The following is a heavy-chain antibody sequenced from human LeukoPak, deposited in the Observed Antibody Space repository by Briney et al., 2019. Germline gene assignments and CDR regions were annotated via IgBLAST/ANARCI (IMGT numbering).Heavy chain of an antibody. D-gene: IGHD3-3*01. V-gene: IGHV1-18*01. CDR3: ARHGHDFWSGQNWFDP. CDR1: GYTFSSYG. CDR2: ISAYNGNT. Sequence: GASVKVSCKASGYTFSSYGFGWVGQAPGQGLEWMGWISAYNGNTNYAQKFQGRVTMTTDTSTSTTYMEVRSLRSDDTAVYYCARHGHDFWSGQNWFDPWGQGTLVTVSS. J-gene: IGHJ5*02.